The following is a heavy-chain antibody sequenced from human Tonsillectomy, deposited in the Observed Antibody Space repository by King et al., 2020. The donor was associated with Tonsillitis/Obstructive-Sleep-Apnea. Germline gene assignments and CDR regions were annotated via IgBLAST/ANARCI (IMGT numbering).Heavy chain of an antibody. J-gene: IGHJ4*02. D-gene: IGHD3-3*01. Sequence: VQLVESGGGLVQPGGSLRLSCAASGFTFSSYWMSWVRQAPGKGLEGVANIKQDGSEKYYVDSVKGRFTISRDNAKNSLYLQMNSLRAEDSAVYYCARWKFWSGYYRAFDYWGQGTLVTVSS. CDR3: ARWKFWSGYYRAFDY. CDR1: GFTFSSYW. V-gene: IGHV3-7*01. CDR2: IKQDGSEK.